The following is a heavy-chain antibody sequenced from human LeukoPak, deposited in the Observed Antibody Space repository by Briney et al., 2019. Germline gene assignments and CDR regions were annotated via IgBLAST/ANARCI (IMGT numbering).Heavy chain of an antibody. CDR3: ARVRPADYDLD. V-gene: IGHV3-30-3*01. Sequence: GGSLRLSCAASGFTFSSYAMHWVRQAPGKGLEWVAVISYDGSNKYYADSVKGRFTISRDNSKNTLYLQMNSLRAEDTAVYYCARVRPADYDLDWGQGTLVTVSS. D-gene: IGHD3-22*01. J-gene: IGHJ4*02. CDR2: ISYDGSNK. CDR1: GFTFSSYA.